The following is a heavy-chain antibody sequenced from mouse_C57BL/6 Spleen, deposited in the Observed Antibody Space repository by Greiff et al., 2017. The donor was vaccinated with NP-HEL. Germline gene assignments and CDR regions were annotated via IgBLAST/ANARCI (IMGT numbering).Heavy chain of an antibody. CDR3: ARERIYYDYDGAY. CDR2: INPSTGGT. Sequence: VQLQQSGPELVKPGASVKISCKASGYSFTGYYMNWVKQSPEKSLEWIGEINPSTGGTTYNQKFKAKATLTLDKSSSTAYMQLKSLTSEDSAVYYCARERIYYDYDGAYWGQGTRVTVSA. D-gene: IGHD2-4*01. J-gene: IGHJ3*01. V-gene: IGHV1-42*01. CDR1: GYSFTGYY.